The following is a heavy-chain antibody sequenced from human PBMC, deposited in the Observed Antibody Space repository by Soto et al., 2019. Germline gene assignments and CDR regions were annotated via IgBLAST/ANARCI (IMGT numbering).Heavy chain of an antibody. CDR2: INPNSGGT. CDR3: AKEYTSNSRGSFDY. J-gene: IGHJ4*02. V-gene: IGHV1-2*04. D-gene: IGHD3-22*01. CDR1: GYTFTGYY. Sequence: ASVKVSCKASGYTFTGYYMHWVRQAPGQGLEWMGWINPNSGGTNYAQKFQGWVTMTRDTSISTAYMELSRLRSDDTAVYYCAKEYTSNSRGSFDYWGQGALVTVSS.